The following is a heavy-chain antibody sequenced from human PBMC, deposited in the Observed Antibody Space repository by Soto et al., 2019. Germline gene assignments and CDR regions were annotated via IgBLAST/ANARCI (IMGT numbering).Heavy chain of an antibody. CDR3: ARDEWIGNRSGWYKYYYGMDV. CDR1: GGSVSINSAA. V-gene: IGHV6-1*01. D-gene: IGHD6-19*01. J-gene: IGHJ6*02. CDR2: TYYRSKWYN. Sequence: PSQTLSLTCAVSGGSVSINSAAWNWIRQSPSRGLEWLGRTYYRSKWYNDYAVSVKSRITINPDTSKNQFSLQLNSVTPEDTAVYYCARDEWIGNRSGWYKYYYGMDVWGQGTTVTVSS.